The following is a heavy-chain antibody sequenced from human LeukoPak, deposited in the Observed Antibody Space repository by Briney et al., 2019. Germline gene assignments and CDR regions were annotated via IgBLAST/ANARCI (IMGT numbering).Heavy chain of an antibody. Sequence: ASVKVSCKASRYTFTSYDINWVRQATGQGLEWMGWMNPNSGNTGYAQKFQGRVTMTRNTSISTAYMELSSLRSEDTAVYYCARDRGYYYDSSGYYYVWGQGTLVTVSS. CDR2: MNPNSGNT. J-gene: IGHJ4*02. CDR3: ARDRGYYYDSSGYYYV. D-gene: IGHD3-22*01. V-gene: IGHV1-8*01. CDR1: RYTFTSYD.